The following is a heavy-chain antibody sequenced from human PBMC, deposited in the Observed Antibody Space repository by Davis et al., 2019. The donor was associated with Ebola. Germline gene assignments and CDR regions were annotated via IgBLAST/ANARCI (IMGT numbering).Heavy chain of an antibody. CDR3: ARLRMNTVTRKYYFDY. CDR2: IYYSGST. J-gene: IGHJ4*02. Sequence: SETLSLTCTVSGGSISSSSYYWGWIRQPPGKGLEWIGSIYYSGSTYYNPSLKSRVTISVDTSKNQFSLKLSSVTAADTAVYYCARLRMNTVTRKYYFDYWGQGTLVTVSS. D-gene: IGHD4-17*01. CDR1: GGSISSSSYY. V-gene: IGHV4-39*01.